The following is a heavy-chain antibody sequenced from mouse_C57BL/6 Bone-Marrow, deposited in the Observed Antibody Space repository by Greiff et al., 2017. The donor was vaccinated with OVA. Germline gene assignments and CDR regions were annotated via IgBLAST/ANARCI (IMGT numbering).Heavy chain of an antibody. CDR1: GYTFTSYW. J-gene: IGHJ1*03. CDR2: IHPNSGST. Sequence: QVQLQQPGAELVKPGASVKLSCKASGYTFTSYWMHWVKQRPGQGLEWIGMIHPNSGSTNYNEKFKSKATLTVDKSSSTAYMQLSSLTSEDSAVYYGARGGWLLPDWYFDVWGTGTTVTVSS. CDR3: ARGGWLLPDWYFDV. V-gene: IGHV1-64*01. D-gene: IGHD2-3*01.